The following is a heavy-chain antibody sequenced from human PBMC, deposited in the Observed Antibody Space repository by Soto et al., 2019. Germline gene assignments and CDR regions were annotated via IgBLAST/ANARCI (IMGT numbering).Heavy chain of an antibody. J-gene: IGHJ4*02. V-gene: IGHV2-5*02. D-gene: IGHD3-3*01. CDR1: GFSLSTSGVG. Sequence: QITLKASGPTLVKPTQTLTLTCTFSGFSLSTSGVGVGWIRQPPGKALEWLALIYWDDDKRYSPPLKSRLTITKDTPKNQVVRTLTNEDPLNTATYYCARIDFWSGKDSWYFDYWGQGTLVTVSS. CDR3: ARIDFWSGKDSWYFDY. CDR2: IYWDDDK.